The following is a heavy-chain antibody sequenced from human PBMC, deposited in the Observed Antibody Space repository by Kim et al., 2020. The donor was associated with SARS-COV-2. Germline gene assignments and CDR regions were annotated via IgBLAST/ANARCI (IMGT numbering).Heavy chain of an antibody. Sequence: GGSLRLSCAASGFIFSGYDMNWVRQAPGKGLEWVSIISASGSATYYADSVKGRFTISRDNSKNTVYLQMNGLRAEDTAVYYCAKKGAFGSNRFFDDWGQGTLVTVSS. V-gene: IGHV3-23*01. D-gene: IGHD3-16*01. CDR2: ISASGSAT. J-gene: IGHJ4*02. CDR3: AKKGAFGSNRFFDD. CDR1: GFIFSGYD.